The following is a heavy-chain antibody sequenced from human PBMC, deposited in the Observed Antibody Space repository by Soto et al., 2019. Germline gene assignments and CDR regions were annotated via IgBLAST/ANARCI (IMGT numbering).Heavy chain of an antibody. D-gene: IGHD3-3*01. V-gene: IGHV1-46*01. CDR3: ALYDFWSGYYDY. J-gene: IGHJ4*02. Sequence: ASVKVSCKASGYTFTSYYMHWVRQAPGQGLEWMGTINPSGGSTSYAQKFQGRVTMTRDTSTSTVYMELSSLRSEDTAVYYCALYDFWSGYYDYWGQGTLVTVSS. CDR2: INPSGGST. CDR1: GYTFTSYY.